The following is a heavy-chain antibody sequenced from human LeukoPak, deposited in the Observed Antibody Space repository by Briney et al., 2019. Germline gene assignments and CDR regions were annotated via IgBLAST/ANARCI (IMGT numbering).Heavy chain of an antibody. Sequence: ASVKVSCKASGYIFTSYGISWVRQAPGQGLEWMGWISTYNANTNYAQKLQGRVTMTTDTPTSTAYMELRSLRSDDTAVYYCARAPRGDVVVPEASSFDPWGQGTLVTVSS. V-gene: IGHV1-18*01. J-gene: IGHJ5*02. CDR1: GYIFTSYG. CDR3: ARAPRGDVVVPEASSFDP. D-gene: IGHD2-2*01. CDR2: ISTYNANT.